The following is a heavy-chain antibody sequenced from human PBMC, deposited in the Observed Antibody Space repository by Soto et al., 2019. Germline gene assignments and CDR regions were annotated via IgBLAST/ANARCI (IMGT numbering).Heavy chain of an antibody. CDR1: AGSIRSGDYY. CDR2: IDHSGSA. Sequence: QVQLQESGPGLVKPSQTLSLTCTVSAGSIRSGDYYWTWIRQPPGKGLEWIGYIDHSGSAYYNPSLTSRATISIDTSTNQFSLKMTSVTAADTAVYYCAGELGTFYFDHWGQGTLVTVSS. J-gene: IGHJ4*02. CDR3: AGELGTFYFDH. D-gene: IGHD7-27*01. V-gene: IGHV4-30-4*01.